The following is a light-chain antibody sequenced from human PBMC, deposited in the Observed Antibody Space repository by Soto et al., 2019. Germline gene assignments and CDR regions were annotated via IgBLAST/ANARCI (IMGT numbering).Light chain of an antibody. CDR2: EVN. CDR1: SSDVGNYNY. Sequence: QSALTQPASVSGFPGQSITISCTRTSSDVGNYNYVSWYQQHPGKAPRLMIYEVNNRPSGVSGRFSGSKSGNTASLTISGLQYEDEADYYCNSYTSSSTVVFGGGTKLTVL. J-gene: IGLJ2*01. V-gene: IGLV2-14*01. CDR3: NSYTSSSTVV.